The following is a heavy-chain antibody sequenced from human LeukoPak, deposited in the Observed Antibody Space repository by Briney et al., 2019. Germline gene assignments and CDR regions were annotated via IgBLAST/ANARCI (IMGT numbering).Heavy chain of an antibody. CDR2: IYHSGST. J-gene: IGHJ6*03. V-gene: IGHV4-38-2*02. Sequence: SETLSLTCTVSGYSISSGYYWGWIRQPPGKGLEWIGSIYHSGSTYYNPSLKSRVTISVDTSKNQFSLKLSSVTAADTAVYYCARDEYCGGDCYSYYYYYMDVWGKGTTVTVSS. D-gene: IGHD2-21*01. CDR3: ARDEYCGGDCYSYYYYYMDV. CDR1: GYSISSGYY.